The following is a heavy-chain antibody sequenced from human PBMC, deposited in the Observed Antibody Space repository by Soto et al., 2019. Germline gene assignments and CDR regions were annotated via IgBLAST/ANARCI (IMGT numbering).Heavy chain of an antibody. J-gene: IGHJ6*02. CDR3: AASRGFYEAMDA. D-gene: IGHD3-22*01. CDR2: VMPTFGAG. Sequence: QVQLVQSGAEVKNPGSSVNVSFTASGGAFRNYAVSWVRQAPGQGLAWMGAVMPTFGAGVYAQKFQGRLTIFADESTNTAYLTVSSMTFEDAAIYFCAASRGFYEAMDAWGQGTTLTVSS. CDR1: GGAFRNYA. V-gene: IGHV1-69*01.